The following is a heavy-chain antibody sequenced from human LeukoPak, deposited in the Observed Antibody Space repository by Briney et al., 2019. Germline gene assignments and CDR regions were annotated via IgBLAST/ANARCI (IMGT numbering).Heavy chain of an antibody. CDR1: GGSISSSSYY. D-gene: IGHD6-13*01. J-gene: IGHJ4*02. CDR3: ARDEDSSSFDY. V-gene: IGHV4-39*07. CDR2: IYYSGST. Sequence: SETLSLTCTVSGGSISSSSYYWGWIRQPPGKGLEWIGSIYYSGSTYYNPSLKSRVTISVDTSKNQFSLKLSSVTAADTAVYYCARDEDSSSFDYWGQGTLVTVSS.